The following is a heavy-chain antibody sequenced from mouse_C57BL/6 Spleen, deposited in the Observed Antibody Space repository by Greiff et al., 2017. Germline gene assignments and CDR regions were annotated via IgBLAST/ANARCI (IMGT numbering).Heavy chain of an antibody. CDR2: ISDGGSYT. CDR1: GFTFSSYA. V-gene: IGHV5-4*01. CDR3: ARDPDSGDFDY. Sequence: DVQLVESGGGLVKPGGSLKLSCAASGFTFSSYAMSWVRQTPEKRLEWVATISDGGSYTYYPDTVKGRFTISRDNAKNNLYLQMIHLKSEDTSMFYFARDPDSGDFDYWGQGTTLTVSS. J-gene: IGHJ2*01.